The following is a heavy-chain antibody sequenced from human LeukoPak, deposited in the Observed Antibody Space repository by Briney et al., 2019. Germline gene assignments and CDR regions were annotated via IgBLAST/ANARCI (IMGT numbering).Heavy chain of an antibody. CDR3: AREFPPGRLTFYFDY. CDR2: ISYDGSNK. Sequence: GGSLRLSCAASGFTFSNYGIHWVRQAPGKGLEWVAVISYDGSNKDYADSVKGRFTISRDNSKNTLYLQMNSLRAEDTAVYYCAREFPPGRLTFYFDYWGQGTLVTVSS. V-gene: IGHV3-30*19. CDR1: GFTFSNYG. J-gene: IGHJ4*02. D-gene: IGHD2-21*01.